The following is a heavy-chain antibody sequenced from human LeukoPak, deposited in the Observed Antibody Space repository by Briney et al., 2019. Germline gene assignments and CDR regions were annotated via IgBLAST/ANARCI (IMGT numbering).Heavy chain of an antibody. CDR3: ASQYSGYDYDAFDI. Sequence: GASVKVSCKASGGTFTSYAISWVRQAPGQGLQWMGRFIPILAIANYAQNFQGRVTITADKSTCTAYMELSSLRSEDTAVYYCASQYSGYDYDAFDIWGQGTMVTVSS. V-gene: IGHV1-69*04. D-gene: IGHD5-12*01. CDR2: FIPILAIA. CDR1: GGTFTSYA. J-gene: IGHJ3*02.